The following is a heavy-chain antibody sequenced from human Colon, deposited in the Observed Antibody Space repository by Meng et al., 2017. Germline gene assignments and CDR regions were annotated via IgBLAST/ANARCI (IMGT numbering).Heavy chain of an antibody. D-gene: IGHD3-10*01. CDR1: GFSLNTFGVG. CDR3: AHRHDRSTWDSGSFDY. CDR2: IYWNDDK. J-gene: IGHJ4*02. V-gene: IGHV2-5*01. Sequence: TLKESGPTPVNPTQTLTLSCTFAGFSLNTFGVGVGWIRQPPGKALEWLAFIYWNDDKRFTPSLKNRLFITKDTSKNLVVLTVTNMDPVDTATYYCAHRHDRSTWDSGSFDYWGQGALVTVSS.